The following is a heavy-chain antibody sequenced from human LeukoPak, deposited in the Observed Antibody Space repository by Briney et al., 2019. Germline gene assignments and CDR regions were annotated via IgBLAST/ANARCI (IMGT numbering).Heavy chain of an antibody. CDR1: GGTFSSYA. CDR2: IIPIFGIA. Sequence: SVKVSCKASGGTFSSYAISWVRQAPGQGLEWMGRIIPIFGIANYAQKFQGRVAITADKSTSTGYMELSSLRSEDTAVYYCAREGGILTGYYYYFDYWGQGTLVTVSS. D-gene: IGHD3-9*01. J-gene: IGHJ4*02. V-gene: IGHV1-69*04. CDR3: AREGGILTGYYYYFDY.